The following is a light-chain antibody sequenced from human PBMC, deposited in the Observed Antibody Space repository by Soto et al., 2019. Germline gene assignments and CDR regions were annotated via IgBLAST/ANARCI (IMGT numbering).Light chain of an antibody. CDR1: QNINRL. CDR2: DAS. Sequence: DIQVPQSPSTLSASVGDRVPITGRASQNINRLLAWYQQKPGKAPQLLIYDASTLESGVPSRFSGSGSGTEFTLSISSLQPDDFATYYCQQHYIHWTFGQGTKVDIK. J-gene: IGKJ1*01. V-gene: IGKV1-5*01. CDR3: QQHYIHWT.